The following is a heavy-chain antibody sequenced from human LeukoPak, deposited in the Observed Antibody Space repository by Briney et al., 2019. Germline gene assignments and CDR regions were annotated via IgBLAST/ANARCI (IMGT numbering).Heavy chain of an antibody. CDR1: GGSISSYY. Sequence: PSETLSLTCTVSGGSISSYYWSWIRQPPGKGLEWIGYIYYSGCTNYNPSLKSRVIISVDTSKNQFSLKLSSVTAADTAVYYCARHAELYYDSSGHPALDIWGQGTMVTVSS. CDR3: ARHAELYYDSSGHPALDI. J-gene: IGHJ3*02. D-gene: IGHD3-22*01. CDR2: IYYSGCT. V-gene: IGHV4-59*08.